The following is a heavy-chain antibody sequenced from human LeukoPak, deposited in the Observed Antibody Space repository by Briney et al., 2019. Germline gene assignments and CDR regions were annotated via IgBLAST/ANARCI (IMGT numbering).Heavy chain of an antibody. CDR1: GYTFTRHG. CDR3: ARDPSNTSGNNPYFDY. D-gene: IGHD6-19*01. V-gene: IGHV1-18*04. CDR2: ISGYNGDT. Sequence: ASVKVSCTASGYTFTRHGISWVRQAPGQGLEWMGWISGYNGDTKYAQNFQGRVTITTDTSTTTVYMELRSLRSDDTAVYYCARDPSNTSGNNPYFDYWGQGTLVTVSS. J-gene: IGHJ4*02.